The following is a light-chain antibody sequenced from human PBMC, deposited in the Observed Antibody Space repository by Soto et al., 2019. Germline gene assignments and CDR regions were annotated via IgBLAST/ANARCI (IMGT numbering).Light chain of an antibody. J-gene: IGLJ2*01. Sequence: QSALTQPASVSGSPGQSTTISCTGTSSDVGGYNYVSWYQQHPGKAPKLMIYDVSNRPSGVSNRFSGSKSGNTASLTISGLQAEDEADYYCSSYTSSSLWVFGGGTKLTVL. V-gene: IGLV2-14*01. CDR2: DVS. CDR3: SSYTSSSLWV. CDR1: SSDVGGYNY.